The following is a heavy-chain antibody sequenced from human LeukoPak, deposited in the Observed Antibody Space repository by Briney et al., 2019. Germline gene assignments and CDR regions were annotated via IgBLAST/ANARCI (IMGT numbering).Heavy chain of an antibody. Sequence: GGSLRLSCAASGFTFSSYGMHWVRQAPGKGLEWVAVISYDGSNKYYADSVKGRFTISRDNSKNTLYLQMNSLRAEDTAVYYCAKDSYGFVQQLINPNYYYYMDVWGKGTTVTISS. D-gene: IGHD6-13*01. J-gene: IGHJ6*03. CDR3: AKDSYGFVQQLINPNYYYYMDV. CDR2: ISYDGSNK. V-gene: IGHV3-30*18. CDR1: GFTFSSYG.